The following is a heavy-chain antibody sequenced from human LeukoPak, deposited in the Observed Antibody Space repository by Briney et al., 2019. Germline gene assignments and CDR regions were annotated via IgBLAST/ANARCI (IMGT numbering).Heavy chain of an antibody. CDR1: GFTFSSYG. CDR2: IRYDGSNK. CDR3: AKWAVVVPAANAPGAFDI. D-gene: IGHD2-2*01. Sequence: GGSLRLSCAASGFTFSSYGMHWVRQAPGKGLEWVAFIRYDGSNKYYADSVKGRFTISRDNSKNTLYLQMNSLRAEDTAVYYCAKWAVVVPAANAPGAFDIWGQGTMVTVSS. V-gene: IGHV3-30*02. J-gene: IGHJ3*02.